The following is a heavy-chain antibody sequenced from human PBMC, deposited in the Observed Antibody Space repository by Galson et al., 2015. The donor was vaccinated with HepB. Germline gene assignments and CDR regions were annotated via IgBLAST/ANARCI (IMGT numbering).Heavy chain of an antibody. Sequence: SLRLSCAASGFTVSSNHMSWVRQAPGKGLEWVSVIYSGGDTYYADSVKGRFTISRDNSKNTLYLQMNSLRAEDTAVYFCARPYGSGWFDPWGQGTLVTVSS. CDR3: ARPYGSGWFDP. V-gene: IGHV3-53*01. J-gene: IGHJ5*02. CDR2: IYSGGDT. D-gene: IGHD3-10*01. CDR1: GFTVSSNH.